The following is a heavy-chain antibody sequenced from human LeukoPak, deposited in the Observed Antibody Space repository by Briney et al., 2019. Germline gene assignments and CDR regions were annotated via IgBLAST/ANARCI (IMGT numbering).Heavy chain of an antibody. CDR2: IHYTGRA. D-gene: IGHD4-17*01. V-gene: IGHV4-39*02. J-gene: IGHJ3*02. Sequence: PSGTLSLTCSVFGXSISSTTDYWVWIRQPPGKGLECIASIHYTGRAYYNPSLKSRATISADTSKNHFSLHLRTVTAADTAVYYCARHFDNGDYKKTFDIWGQGTMVTVSS. CDR3: ARHFDNGDYKKTFDI. CDR1: GXSISSTTDY.